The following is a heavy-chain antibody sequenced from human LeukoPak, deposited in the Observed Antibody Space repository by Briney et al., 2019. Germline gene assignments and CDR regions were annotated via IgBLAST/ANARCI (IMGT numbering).Heavy chain of an antibody. CDR2: ISGSGETT. Sequence: GGSLRLSCAASGFTFCIYAMSWVRQAPGKGLEWVSSISGSGETTYYADSVKGRFTISRDSSKNTMHLQMNSLRAEDTAVYYCAKDSRTIQVAGPDYWGQGTLVTVSS. J-gene: IGHJ4*02. D-gene: IGHD6-19*01. V-gene: IGHV3-23*01. CDR1: GFTFCIYA. CDR3: AKDSRTIQVAGPDY.